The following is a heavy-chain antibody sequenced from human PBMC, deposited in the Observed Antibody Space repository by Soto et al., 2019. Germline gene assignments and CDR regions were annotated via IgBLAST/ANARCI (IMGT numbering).Heavy chain of an antibody. CDR1: GGPFSSYA. J-gene: IGHJ6*01. V-gene: IGHV1-69*13. CDR3: ARGSSGFMITFGENYGMDV. CDR2: IIPIFGTA. Sequence: SSVKVSCKASGGPFSSYASSWVRQAPGQGLEWMGGIIPIFGTANYAQKFQGRVTITADESTSTAYMELSSLRSEDTAVYYCARGSSGFMITFGENYGMDVWGQGTTVTVSS. D-gene: IGHD3-16*01.